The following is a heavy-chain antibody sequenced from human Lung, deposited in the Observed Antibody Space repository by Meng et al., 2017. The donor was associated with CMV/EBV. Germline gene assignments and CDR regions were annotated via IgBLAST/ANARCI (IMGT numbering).Heavy chain of an antibody. Sequence: GETNRPGASCQVSVKAFGYTFTNYGITWVRQGPGQGLGLKAWINAYNGDTNNSQTLQGRVTMTTDTSTNTAYVELRSLRSDDTAVYYCARVEVGITSGDYWGQGTLVTVSS. J-gene: IGHJ4*02. CDR2: INAYNGDT. CDR1: GYTFTNYG. V-gene: IGHV1-18*01. CDR3: ARVEVGITSGDY. D-gene: IGHD1-26*01.